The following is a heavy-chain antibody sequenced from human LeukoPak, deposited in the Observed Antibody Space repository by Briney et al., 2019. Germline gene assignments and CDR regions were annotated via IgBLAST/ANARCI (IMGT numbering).Heavy chain of an antibody. J-gene: IGHJ3*02. D-gene: IGHD3-10*01. V-gene: IGHV1-8*01. Sequence: ASVKVSCKASGYTFTSYDINWGRQATGQGLEWMGWMNPNSGNTGSAQKLQGSVTMTRNTSTATAYMELSSLKSEDTAVYYCARVNTSSYGSGVSRAFHMWGQGTMVTVSS. CDR3: ARVNTSSYGSGVSRAFHM. CDR1: GYTFTSYD. CDR2: MNPNSGNT.